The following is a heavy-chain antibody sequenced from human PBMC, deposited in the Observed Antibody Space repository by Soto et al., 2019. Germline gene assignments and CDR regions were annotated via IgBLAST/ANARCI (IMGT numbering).Heavy chain of an antibody. CDR1: GGSISSYY. J-gene: IGHJ5*02. V-gene: IGHV4-59*01. Sequence: SETLSLTCTVSGGSISSYYWSWIRQPPGKGLEWIGYIYYSGSTNYNPSLKSRVTISVDTSKNQFSLKLSSVTAADTAVYYCARGGGGYCSSTSCYRPPNWFDPWGQGTLVTVSS. D-gene: IGHD2-2*02. CDR2: IYYSGST. CDR3: ARGGGGYCSSTSCYRPPNWFDP.